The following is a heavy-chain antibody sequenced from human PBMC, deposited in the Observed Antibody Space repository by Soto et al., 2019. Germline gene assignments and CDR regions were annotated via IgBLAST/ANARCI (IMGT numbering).Heavy chain of an antibody. CDR3: ASGVDTVFFDY. CDR2: INHSGST. CDR1: GGSFSVYY. Sequence: PSETLSLTCAVYGGSFSVYYWSWIRQPPGRGLEWIGEINHSGSTNYNPSLKSRVTISVDTSKNQFSLKLSSVTAADTAVYYCASGVDTVFFDYWGQGTLVTVSS. J-gene: IGHJ4*02. V-gene: IGHV4-34*01. D-gene: IGHD5-18*01.